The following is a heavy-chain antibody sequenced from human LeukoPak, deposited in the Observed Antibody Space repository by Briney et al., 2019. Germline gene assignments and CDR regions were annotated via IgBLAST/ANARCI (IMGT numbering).Heavy chain of an antibody. J-gene: IGHJ4*02. D-gene: IGHD5-12*01. CDR2: IIPIFGTA. CDR1: GGTFSSYA. Sequence: ASVKVSCMASGGTFSSYAISWVRQAPGQGLEWMGGIIPIFGTANYAQKFQGRVTITADESTSTAYMELSSLRSEDTAVYYCARGYSGYASLGGYWGQGTLVTVSS. V-gene: IGHV1-69*13. CDR3: ARGYSGYASLGGY.